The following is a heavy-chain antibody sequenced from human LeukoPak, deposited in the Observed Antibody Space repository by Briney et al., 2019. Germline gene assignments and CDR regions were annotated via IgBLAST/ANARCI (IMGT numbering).Heavy chain of an antibody. J-gene: IGHJ4*02. CDR1: GFTFSSYG. CDR2: IWYDGSNK. Sequence: GGSLRLSCAASGFTFSSYGMHWVRQAPGKGLEGVAVIWYDGSNKYYADSVKGRFTISRDNSKNTLYLQMNSLRAEDTAVYYCARDMGSSGYSADYWGQGTLVTVSS. D-gene: IGHD3-22*01. CDR3: ARDMGSSGYSADY. V-gene: IGHV3-33*01.